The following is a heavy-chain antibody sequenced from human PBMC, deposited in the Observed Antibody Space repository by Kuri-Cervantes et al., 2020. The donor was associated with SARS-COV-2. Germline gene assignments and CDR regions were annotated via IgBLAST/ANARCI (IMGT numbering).Heavy chain of an antibody. V-gene: IGHV3-23*05. CDR3: AKVGLAQNDFWSGYYTG. CDR2: VYSSDART. D-gene: IGHD3-3*01. J-gene: IGHJ4*02. CDR1: GFSFSNYA. Sequence: GESLKISCAASGFSFSNYAMSWVRQAPGRGLEWVAVVYSSDARTYYADSAKGRFSVSRDNSKNKVYLQMNSLRVEDTAVYYCAKVGLAQNDFWSGYYTGWGQGTLVTVSS.